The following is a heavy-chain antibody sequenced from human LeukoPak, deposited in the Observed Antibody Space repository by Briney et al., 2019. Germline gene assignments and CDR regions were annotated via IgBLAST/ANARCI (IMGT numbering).Heavy chain of an antibody. CDR1: GFTLNSYA. J-gene: IGHJ4*02. Sequence: GGSLRLSCAASGFTLNSYAMSWVRQAPGKGLEWVSAISDTGNTYHADSVKGRFTISRDSSKNTLFLQMNRLRPEDAAVYYCAKAPVTTCRGAFCYPFDYWGLGTLVTVSS. D-gene: IGHD2-15*01. CDR2: ISDTGNT. CDR3: AKAPVTTCRGAFCYPFDY. V-gene: IGHV3-23*01.